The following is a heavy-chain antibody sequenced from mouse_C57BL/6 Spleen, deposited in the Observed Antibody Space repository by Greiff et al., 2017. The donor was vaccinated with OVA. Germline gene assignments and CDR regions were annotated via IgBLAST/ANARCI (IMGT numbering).Heavy chain of an antibody. Sequence: QVQLQQSGAELVKPGASVKLSCKASGYTFTSYWMHWVKQRPGQGLEWIGMIHPNSGSTNYNEKFKSKATLTVDKSSSTAYMQLSSLTSEDSAVYYCARDVTTGEAWFAYWGQGTLVTVSA. D-gene: IGHD1-1*01. CDR3: ARDVTTGEAWFAY. CDR1: GYTFTSYW. CDR2: IHPNSGST. J-gene: IGHJ3*01. V-gene: IGHV1-64*01.